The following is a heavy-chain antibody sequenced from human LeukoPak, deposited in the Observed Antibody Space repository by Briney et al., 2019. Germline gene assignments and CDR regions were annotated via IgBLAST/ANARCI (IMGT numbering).Heavy chain of an antibody. Sequence: SQTLSPTCAVYGGSFSVYYWSWVRHPPEEGLEWIGEINHSVSTNYNPSLKSRVTISVDTTKNQFSLKLSSVTAADTAVYYCARLPLRITMVRGVISFDYWGQGTLVTVSS. J-gene: IGHJ4*02. CDR3: ARLPLRITMVRGVISFDY. D-gene: IGHD3-10*01. CDR1: GGSFSVYY. V-gene: IGHV4-34*01. CDR2: INHSVST.